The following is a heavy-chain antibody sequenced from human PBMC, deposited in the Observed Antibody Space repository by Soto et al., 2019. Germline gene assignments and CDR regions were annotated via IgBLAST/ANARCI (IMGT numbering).Heavy chain of an antibody. CDR1: GGTFSSYA. Sequence: SVKVSCKASGGTFSSYAISWVRQAPGQGLEWMGGIIPIFGTANYAQKFQGRVTITADESTSTAYMELSSLRSEDTAVYYCASGLYCSGGSCYSGGYYYYYGVHVWGQGSTVTVSS. J-gene: IGHJ6*02. V-gene: IGHV1-69*13. CDR3: ASGLYCSGGSCYSGGYYYYYGVHV. D-gene: IGHD2-15*01. CDR2: IIPIFGTA.